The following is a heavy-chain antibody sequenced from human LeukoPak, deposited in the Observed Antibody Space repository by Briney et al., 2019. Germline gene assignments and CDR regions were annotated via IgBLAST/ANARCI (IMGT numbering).Heavy chain of an antibody. D-gene: IGHD6-13*01. Sequence: GSLRLSCEASGFTFASHAMKWVRQGPGGGLEWGSGIRGSGGSAFYAGSVRGRFTFSRDNSKNTLLLQMNSLRAEDTAVYFCARGGGRLVHSAGVGGWMDVWGKGTTVTVSS. V-gene: IGHV3-23*01. CDR2: IRGSGGSA. J-gene: IGHJ6*04. CDR3: ARGGGRLVHSAGVGGWMDV. CDR1: GFTFASHA.